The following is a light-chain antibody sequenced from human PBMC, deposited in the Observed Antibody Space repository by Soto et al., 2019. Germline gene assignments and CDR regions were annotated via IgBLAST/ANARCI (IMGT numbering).Light chain of an antibody. Sequence: QSVLTQPASVSGSRGQSVTISCTGPRSDIGDSNFISWYQHSPGKAPRLLIYEVNNRPSGVSRRFSGSKAGNTASLTISGLLEDDDADYFCASFRSGTILVFGSGTKVTVL. J-gene: IGLJ1*01. CDR3: ASFRSGTILV. V-gene: IGLV2-14*01. CDR2: EVN. CDR1: RSDIGDSNF.